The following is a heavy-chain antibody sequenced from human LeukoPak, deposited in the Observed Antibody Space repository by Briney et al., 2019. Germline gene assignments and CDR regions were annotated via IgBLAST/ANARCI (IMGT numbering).Heavy chain of an antibody. CDR2: INHSGST. Sequence: GSLRLSCAASGFTFSTYWMSWIRQPPGKGLEWIGEINHSGSTNYNPSLKSRVTISVDTSKNQFSLKLSSVTAADTAVYYCARGDCSGGSCYQTAYYFDYWGQGTLVTVSS. D-gene: IGHD2-15*01. CDR1: GFTFSTYW. J-gene: IGHJ4*02. V-gene: IGHV4-34*01. CDR3: ARGDCSGGSCYQTAYYFDY.